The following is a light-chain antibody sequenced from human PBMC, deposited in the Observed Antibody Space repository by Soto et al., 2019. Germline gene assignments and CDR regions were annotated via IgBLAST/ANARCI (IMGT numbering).Light chain of an antibody. CDR2: LGS. CDR1: RSLLHINGQNY. CDR3: MQGLRSPLT. J-gene: IGKJ4*01. V-gene: IGKV2-28*01. Sequence: VMTQSPLSLPVTPGEPASISCRSSRSLLHINGQNYLDWYLQKPGQSPQLLIYLGSNRASGVPDRFSGSGSGTDITLQISRVEAEDAGVYYYMQGLRSPLTFGGGTKLEIK.